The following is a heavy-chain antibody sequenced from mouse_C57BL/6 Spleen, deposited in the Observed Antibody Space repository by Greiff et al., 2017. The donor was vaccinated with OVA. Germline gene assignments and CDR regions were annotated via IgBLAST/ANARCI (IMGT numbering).Heavy chain of an antibody. CDR3: ARTAAEDSWSAY. CDR2: IDPSDSAT. Sequence: QVQLQQPGAELVRPGSSVKLSCKASGYTFTSYWMHWVKQRPIQGLEWIGNIDPSDSATHYNQKFKDKATLTVEKSSSTAYMQFSSLTSEDSAVYCCARTAAEDSWSAYWGQGTLVTVAA. CDR1: GYTFTSYW. J-gene: IGHJ3*01. D-gene: IGHD6-1*01. V-gene: IGHV1-52*01.